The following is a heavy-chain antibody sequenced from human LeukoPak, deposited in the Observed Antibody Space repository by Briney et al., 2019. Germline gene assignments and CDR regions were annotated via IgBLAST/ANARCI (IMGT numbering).Heavy chain of an antibody. J-gene: IGHJ4*02. D-gene: IGHD1-26*01. Sequence: ASVKVSCKASGYTFTSYAMHWVRQAPRQRLEWMGWINAGNGNTKYSQKFQGRVTITRDTSASTAYMELSSLRSEDTAVYYCAGLKNSGSYYSDWGQGTLVTVSS. CDR3: AGLKNSGSYYSD. V-gene: IGHV1-3*01. CDR1: GYTFTSYA. CDR2: INAGNGNT.